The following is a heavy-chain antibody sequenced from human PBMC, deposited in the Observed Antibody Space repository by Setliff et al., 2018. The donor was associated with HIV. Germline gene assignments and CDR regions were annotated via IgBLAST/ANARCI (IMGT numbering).Heavy chain of an antibody. J-gene: IGHJ5*02. CDR2: ISGSGGST. Sequence: GGSLRLSCVASGFRFRGHAMNWVRQAPGKGLEWVSVISGSGGSTFYADSVKGRFTISRDNSKNTVYLQMNSLRAEDTAVYYCARDFGGYCSSMSCPGLFDPWGQGTLVTVSS. CDR1: GFRFRGHA. D-gene: IGHD2-2*01. V-gene: IGHV3-23*01. CDR3: ARDFGGYCSSMSCPGLFDP.